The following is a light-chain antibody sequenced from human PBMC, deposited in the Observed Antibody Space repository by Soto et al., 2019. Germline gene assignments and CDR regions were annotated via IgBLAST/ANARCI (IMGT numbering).Light chain of an antibody. CDR3: QTWGTAPYV. CDR2: LNSDGSH. Sequence: QPVLTQSPSASASLGASVKLTCTLSSGHSSYAIAWHQQQPEKGPRYLMKLNSDGSHSKGDGIPDRFSGSSSGAERYLTISSLQSEDEADYYCQTWGTAPYVFGTGTQLTVL. CDR1: SGHSSYA. V-gene: IGLV4-69*01. J-gene: IGLJ1*01.